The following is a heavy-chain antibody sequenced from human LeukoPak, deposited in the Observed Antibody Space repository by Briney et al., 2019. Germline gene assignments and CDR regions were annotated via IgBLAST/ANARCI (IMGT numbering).Heavy chain of an antibody. V-gene: IGHV3-11*01. CDR2: ISRSGSTK. D-gene: IGHD4-17*01. CDR3: AKRGTVTTFGHCDY. Sequence: GGSLRLSCAASGFTFSDYNMRWIRQAPGKGLEWVSSISRSGSTKYYADSVKGRFTISRGNAKNSLFLQMNSLRAEDTAVYYCAKRGTVTTFGHCDYWGQGTLVTVSS. CDR1: GFTFSDYN. J-gene: IGHJ4*02.